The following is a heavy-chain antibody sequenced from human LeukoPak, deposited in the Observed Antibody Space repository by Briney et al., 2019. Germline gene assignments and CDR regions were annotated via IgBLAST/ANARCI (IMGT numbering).Heavy chain of an antibody. V-gene: IGHV1-18*01. CDR3: AREQSSSSWYNYYYGMDV. Sequence: ASVKVSCKASGYTFTSYGISWVRQAPGQGLEWMGWISAYNGNTNYAQKLQGRVTMTTDTSTSTAYMELRSLRSDDTAVYYCAREQSSSSWYNYYYGMDVWGQGTTVTVSS. D-gene: IGHD6-13*01. CDR1: GYTFTSYG. J-gene: IGHJ6*02. CDR2: ISAYNGNT.